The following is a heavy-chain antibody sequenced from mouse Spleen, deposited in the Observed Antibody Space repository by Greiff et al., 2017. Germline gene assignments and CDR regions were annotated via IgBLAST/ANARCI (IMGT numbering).Heavy chain of an antibody. CDR3: ERIMRYAMDY. Sequence: VQLKESGAELARPGASVKMSCKASGYTFTSYTMHWVKQRPGQGLEWIGYINPSSGYTKYNQKFKDKATLTADKYSSTAYMQLSSLTSEDFAVYYCERIMRYAMDYWGQGTSVTVSS. CDR2: INPSSGYT. CDR1: GYTFTSYT. D-gene: IGHD2-3*01. V-gene: IGHV1-4*01. J-gene: IGHJ4*01.